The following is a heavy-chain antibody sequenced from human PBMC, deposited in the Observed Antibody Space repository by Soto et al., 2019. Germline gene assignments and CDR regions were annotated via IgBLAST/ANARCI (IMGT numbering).Heavy chain of an antibody. CDR3: ARVRGSSSAVPDAIDY. J-gene: IGHJ4*02. D-gene: IGHD2-2*01. CDR1: GYSFSSYT. CDR2: ISPYSGFT. Sequence: GASVKVSCKASGYSFSSYTITWVRQAPGQGLQWMGWISPYSGFTNYPQNFQGRVSMTTDPSTTTAYMELRSLRSDDTAFYYCARVRGSSSAVPDAIDYWGQGTPVTVSS. V-gene: IGHV1-18*04.